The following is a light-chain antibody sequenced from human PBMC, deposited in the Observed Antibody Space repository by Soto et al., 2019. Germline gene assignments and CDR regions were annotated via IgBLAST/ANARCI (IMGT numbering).Light chain of an antibody. CDR3: LQDNNYPYT. Sequence: ATQMTQSPSSLSASVGDRVTITCRASQGIRNDLGWYQQKAGRAPKLLISHASTLQSGVPSRFSGSGSGTDFTLTISSLQPEDLAAYYCLQDNNYPYTFGQGTKLEIK. V-gene: IGKV1-6*01. CDR2: HAS. J-gene: IGKJ2*01. CDR1: QGIRND.